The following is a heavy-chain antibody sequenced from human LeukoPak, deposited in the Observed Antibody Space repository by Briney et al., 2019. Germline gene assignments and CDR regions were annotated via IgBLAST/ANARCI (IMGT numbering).Heavy chain of an antibody. J-gene: IGHJ2*01. CDR1: GFIFSDYW. D-gene: IGHD3-22*01. Sequence: GGSLRLSCAASGFIFSDYWMTWVRQAPGKGLEWVANIGQDGSEKYYVDSVKGRFTISRDNAKNSLYLQMNSLRAEDTALYYCAKTSYYYDSSGYYSNWYFDLWGRGTLVTVSS. V-gene: IGHV3-7*03. CDR2: IGQDGSEK. CDR3: AKTSYYYDSSGYYSNWYFDL.